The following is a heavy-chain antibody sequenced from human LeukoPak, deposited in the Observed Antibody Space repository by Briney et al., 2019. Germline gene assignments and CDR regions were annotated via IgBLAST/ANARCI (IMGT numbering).Heavy chain of an antibody. D-gene: IGHD5-24*01. J-gene: IGHJ4*02. CDR1: GGSFSGYY. Sequence: SETLSLTCAVYGGSFSGYYWSWIRQPPGKGLEWIGEINHSGSTNYNPSLKSRVTISVDTSKNQFSLKLSSVTAADTAVYYCARGPGYGYNITRLDYWGQGTLVTVSS. V-gene: IGHV4-34*01. CDR3: ARGPGYGYNITRLDY. CDR2: INHSGST.